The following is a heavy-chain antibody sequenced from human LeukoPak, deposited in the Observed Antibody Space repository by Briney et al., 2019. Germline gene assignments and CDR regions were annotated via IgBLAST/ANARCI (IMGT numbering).Heavy chain of an antibody. J-gene: IGHJ4*02. D-gene: IGHD3-22*01. V-gene: IGHV1-2*02. CDR3: ARGGGYYYDSSGNFDY. Sequence: ASVKVSCKASGYTFTGYYMHWVRQAPGQGLEWMGWINPNSGGTNYAQKFQGRVTMTRDTSISTAYMELSRLRSDDTAVYYCARGGGYYYDSSGNFDYWGQGTLVTVSS. CDR2: INPNSGGT. CDR1: GYTFTGYY.